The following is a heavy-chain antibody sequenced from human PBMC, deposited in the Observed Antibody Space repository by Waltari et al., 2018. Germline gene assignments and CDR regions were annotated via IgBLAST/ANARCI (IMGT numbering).Heavy chain of an antibody. D-gene: IGHD3-10*01. CDR3: ASDGSGSYYNVWHY. Sequence: QVQLVQSGAEVKKPGSSVKVSCKASGGTFSSYAISWVRQAPGKGIEWMGGISPICCTANYEQKFQGRVTSTADESTSTAYMELSSLRSEDTAVYYCASDGSGSYYNVWHYWGQGTLVTVSS. CDR2: ISPICCTA. V-gene: IGHV1-69*01. J-gene: IGHJ4*02. CDR1: GGTFSSYA.